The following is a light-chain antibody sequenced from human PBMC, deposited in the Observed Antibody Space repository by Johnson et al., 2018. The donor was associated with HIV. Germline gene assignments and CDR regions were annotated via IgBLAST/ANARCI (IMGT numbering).Light chain of an antibody. V-gene: IGLV1-51*01. CDR2: GNN. J-gene: IGLJ1*01. CDR1: SSNIGNNY. Sequence: QSVLTQPPSVSAAPGQKVTISCSGSSSNIGNNYVSWYQQLPGTAPKLLIYGNNERPSGIPDRFSGSKSGTSATLGITGLQTGDEADYYCGTWDTSLSTGGVFGTGTKVTVL. CDR3: GTWDTSLSTGGV.